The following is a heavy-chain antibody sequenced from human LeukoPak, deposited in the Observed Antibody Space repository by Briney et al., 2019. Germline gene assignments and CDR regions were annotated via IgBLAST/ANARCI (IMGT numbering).Heavy chain of an antibody. V-gene: IGHV3-66*01. CDR1: GFTVSSNY. CDR2: IYSGGST. Sequence: GGSLRLSCAASGFTVSSNYMSWVRQAPGKGLEWVSVIYSGGSTYYADSVKGRFTISRDNSKNTLYLQMNSLRAEDTAVYYCARDRYDFWSGFLPPLDVWGKGTTVTVSS. D-gene: IGHD3-3*01. J-gene: IGHJ6*04. CDR3: ARDRYDFWSGFLPPLDV.